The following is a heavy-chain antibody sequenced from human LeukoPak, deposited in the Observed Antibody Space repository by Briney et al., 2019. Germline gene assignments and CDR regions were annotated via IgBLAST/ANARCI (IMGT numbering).Heavy chain of an antibody. D-gene: IGHD3-22*01. CDR3: ARPTSTYYDSSGYYDY. J-gene: IGHJ4*02. CDR2: IWYDGSNK. V-gene: IGHV3-33*01. CDR1: GFTFSSYG. Sequence: GGSLRLSCAASGFTFSSYGMHWVRQAPGKGLEWVAVIWYDGSNKYYADSVKGRFTISRDNSKNTLYLQMNSLRAEDTAVYYCARPTSTYYDSSGYYDYWGQGTLVTVSS.